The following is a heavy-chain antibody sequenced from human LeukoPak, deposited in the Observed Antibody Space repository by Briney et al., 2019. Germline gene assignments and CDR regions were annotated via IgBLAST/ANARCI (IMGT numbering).Heavy chain of an antibody. CDR2: ISAYNGNT. J-gene: IGHJ4*02. Sequence: GASVKVSCKASGYTFTSYGISWVRQAPGQGLEWMGWISAYNGNTNYAQKLQGRVTMTTDTSTSTPSMELRSLRSDDTPVYVCARIGSGYYYDSSGYSSDYWGQGTLVTVSS. CDR1: GYTFTSYG. CDR3: ARIGSGYYYDSSGYSSDY. D-gene: IGHD3-22*01. V-gene: IGHV1-18*01.